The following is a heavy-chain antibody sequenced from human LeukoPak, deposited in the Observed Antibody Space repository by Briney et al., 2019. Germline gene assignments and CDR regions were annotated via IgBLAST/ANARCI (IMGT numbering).Heavy chain of an antibody. J-gene: IGHJ4*02. V-gene: IGHV1-69*05. CDR1: GGTFSSYA. D-gene: IGHD5-18*01. Sequence: GASVKVSXKASGGTFSSYAISWMRQAHGQGLEWIGRIIPIFGTANYAQKFQGRVTITTDESTSTAYMELSSLRSEDTAVYYCAIGKVSYGYGDRLTVCYWGQGTLVTVSS. CDR2: IIPIFGTA. CDR3: AIGKVSYGYGDRLTVCY.